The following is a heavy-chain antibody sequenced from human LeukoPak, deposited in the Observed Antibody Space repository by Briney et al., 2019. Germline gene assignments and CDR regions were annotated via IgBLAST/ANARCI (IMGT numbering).Heavy chain of an antibody. CDR3: ARGNIAVAGIFDS. J-gene: IGHJ4*02. D-gene: IGHD6-19*01. V-gene: IGHV4-59*01. CDR2: VYYNGNT. Sequence: PSETLSLTCTVSGGSISSYYWNWIRQSPGKGLEWIAYVYYNGNTNYNPSLKSRVTMSVDTSKNHFSLNLSSVTAADTAVYYCARGNIAVAGIFDSWGQGTLVTVSS. CDR1: GGSISSYY.